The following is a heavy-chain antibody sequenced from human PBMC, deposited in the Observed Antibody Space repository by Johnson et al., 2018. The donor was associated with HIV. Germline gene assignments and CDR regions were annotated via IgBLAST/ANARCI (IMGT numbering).Heavy chain of an antibody. CDR1: GFTFSSYW. J-gene: IGHJ3*02. CDR2: INSDGSST. Sequence: QLVESGGGLVQPGGSLRLSCAASGFTFSSYWMHWVRQAPGKGLVWVSRINSDGSSTSYADSVKGRFTISRDNAKNTRYLQMNSLRAEDTAVYYCARGRGSFEYSNSYAFDIWGQGTIVTVSS. V-gene: IGHV3-74*02. CDR3: ARGRGSFEYSNSYAFDI. D-gene: IGHD6-6*01.